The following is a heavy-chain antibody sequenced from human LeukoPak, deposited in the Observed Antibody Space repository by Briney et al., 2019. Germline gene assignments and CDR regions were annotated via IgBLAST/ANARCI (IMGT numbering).Heavy chain of an antibody. CDR3: AKTTTGYSSGRFPGWPVDY. CDR2: IFGSGGST. D-gene: IGHD6-19*01. CDR1: GFTFSSYA. V-gene: IGHV3-23*01. J-gene: IGHJ4*02. Sequence: GGSLRLSCAASGFTFSSYAMYWVRQAPGKGLEWVSGIFGSGGSTHYADSVKGRFTISRDNSKNTVYLQMNSLRAEDTAVYYCAKTTTGYSSGRFPGWPVDYWGQGTLITVSS.